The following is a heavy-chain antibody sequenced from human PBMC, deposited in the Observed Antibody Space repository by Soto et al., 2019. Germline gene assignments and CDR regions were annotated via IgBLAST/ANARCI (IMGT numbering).Heavy chain of an antibody. D-gene: IGHD3-10*01. CDR1: GFTFSSYA. CDR3: AKDRNYYGSGSYLNAFDI. Sequence: GESLKISCAASGFTFSSYAMSWVRQAPGKGLEWVSAISGSGGSTYYADSVKGRFTISRDNSKNTLYLQMNSLRAEDTAVYYCAKDRNYYGSGSYLNAFDIWGQGTMVTVSS. V-gene: IGHV3-23*01. CDR2: ISGSGGST. J-gene: IGHJ3*02.